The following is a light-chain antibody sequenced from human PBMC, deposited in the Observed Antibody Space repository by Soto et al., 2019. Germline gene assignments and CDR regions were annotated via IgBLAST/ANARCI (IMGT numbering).Light chain of an antibody. V-gene: IGKV3-15*01. Sequence: EIVMTQSPATLSVSPGERATLSCRASQSVSSNLAWYQQKPGQAPTLLIYGASARATRIPARFSGSGYGTEFTLTISSLQSEDFAVYYCQHYNNWPFTFGQGTKLEI. CDR2: GAS. CDR1: QSVSSN. J-gene: IGKJ2*01. CDR3: QHYNNWPFT.